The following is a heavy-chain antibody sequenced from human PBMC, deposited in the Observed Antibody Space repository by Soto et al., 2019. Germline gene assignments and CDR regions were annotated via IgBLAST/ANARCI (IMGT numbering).Heavy chain of an antibody. CDR1: GFIFSDHY. D-gene: IGHD1-26*01. CDR2: IKNKANSYTT. Sequence: VQLVESGGGLVQPGGSLRLSCAASGFIFSDHYMDWVRQAPGKGLEWVGRIKNKANSYTTEYAASVKGGLTISRDDSKNTLYMQMNSLKTEDTAVYYCTRISLVGATGGRYFDYWGQGTLLTVSS. CDR3: TRISLVGATGGRYFDY. V-gene: IGHV3-72*01. J-gene: IGHJ4*02.